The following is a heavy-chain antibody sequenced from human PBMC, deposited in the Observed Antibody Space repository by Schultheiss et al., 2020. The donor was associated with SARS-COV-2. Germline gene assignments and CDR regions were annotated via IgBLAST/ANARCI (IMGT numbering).Heavy chain of an antibody. CDR3: ARGRHYYDSSGYFGFDY. Sequence: SQTLSLTCTVSGGSISSGGYYWSWIRQHPGKGLEWIGYIYYSGSTYYNPSLKSRVTISVDTSKNQFSLKLSSVTAADTAVYYCARGRHYYDSSGYFGFDYWGQGTLVTVSS. D-gene: IGHD3-22*01. V-gene: IGHV4-31*03. J-gene: IGHJ4*02. CDR1: GGSISSGGYY. CDR2: IYYSGST.